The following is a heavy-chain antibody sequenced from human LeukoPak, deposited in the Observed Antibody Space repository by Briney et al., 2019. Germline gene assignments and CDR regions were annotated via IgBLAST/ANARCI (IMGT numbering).Heavy chain of an antibody. V-gene: IGHV1-69*06. D-gene: IGHD2-15*01. CDR2: IIPIFGTA. J-gene: IGHJ5*02. CDR1: GGTFSSYA. CDR3: ARDLRGCSGGSCYWFDP. Sequence: GASVKVSCKASGGTFSSYAISWVRQAPGQGLEWMGGIIPIFGTANYAQKFQGRVTITADKSTSTAYMELSSLRSEDTAVYYCARDLRGCSGGSCYWFDPWGQGTLVTVSS.